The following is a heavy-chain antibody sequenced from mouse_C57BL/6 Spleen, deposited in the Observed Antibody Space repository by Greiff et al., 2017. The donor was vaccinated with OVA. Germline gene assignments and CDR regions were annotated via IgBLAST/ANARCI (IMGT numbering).Heavy chain of an antibody. Sequence: VKLVESGAELARPGASVKLSCKASGYTFTSYGISWVKQRTGQGLEWIGEIYPRSGNTYYHEQLKGQATLSADQSSSTAYMELRSLTSEDSAVYFCARITTVVANFDYWGQGTTLTVSS. D-gene: IGHD1-1*01. CDR1: GYTFTSYG. J-gene: IGHJ2*01. V-gene: IGHV1-81*01. CDR3: ARITTVVANFDY. CDR2: IYPRSGNT.